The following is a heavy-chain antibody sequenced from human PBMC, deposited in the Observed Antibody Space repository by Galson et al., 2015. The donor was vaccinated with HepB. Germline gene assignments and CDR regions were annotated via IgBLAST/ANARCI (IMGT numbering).Heavy chain of an antibody. CDR1: GDSISISSYY. CDR3: ARHLNYSGGWATYYFDY. CDR2: IYYSGKT. D-gene: IGHD2-15*01. V-gene: IGHV4-39*01. J-gene: IGHJ4*02. Sequence: SETLSLTCTVSGDSISISSYYWGWIRQPPGKGLEWIGSIYYSGKTYYNPSLESRVTISVDTSKNHFSLKLSSVTAADKAVYYCARHLNYSGGWATYYFDYWGQGTLFPVSS.